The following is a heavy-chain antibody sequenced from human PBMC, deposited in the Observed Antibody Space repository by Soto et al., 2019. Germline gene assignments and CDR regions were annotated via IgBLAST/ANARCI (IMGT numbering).Heavy chain of an antibody. V-gene: IGHV3-48*03. CDR1: GFTFSSYE. CDR2: ISSSGSTI. Sequence: GGSLRLSCAASGFTFSSYEMNWVRQAPGKGLERVSYISSSGSTIYYADSVKGRFTISRDNAKNSLYLQMNSLRAEDTAVYYCARDHYGMDVWGQGTTVTVSS. J-gene: IGHJ6*02. CDR3: ARDHYGMDV.